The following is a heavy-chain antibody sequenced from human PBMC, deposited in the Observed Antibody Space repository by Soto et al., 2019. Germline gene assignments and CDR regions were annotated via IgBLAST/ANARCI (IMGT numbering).Heavy chain of an antibody. Sequence: SETLSLTCAVYGGSFSGYYWSWIRQPPGKGLEWIGEINHSGSTNYNPSLKSRVTISVDTSKNQFSLKLSSVTAADTAVYYCAADQTLSSSWYRFKHYYYGMDVWGQGTTVTVSS. CDR2: INHSGST. V-gene: IGHV4-34*01. D-gene: IGHD6-13*01. CDR3: AADQTLSSSWYRFKHYYYGMDV. J-gene: IGHJ6*02. CDR1: GGSFSGYY.